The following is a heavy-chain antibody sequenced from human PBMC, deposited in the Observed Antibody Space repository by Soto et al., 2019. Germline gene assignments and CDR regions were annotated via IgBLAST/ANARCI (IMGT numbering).Heavy chain of an antibody. CDR2: VSGYNRNV. D-gene: IGHD1-26*01. V-gene: IGHV1-18*04. CDR1: GYSFTNYG. CDR3: ARERQWEPLPY. Sequence: GASVKVSCKASGYSFTNYGITWGRQAPGKGLEWMGWVSGYNRNVNYAQKFEDRVTLTTDTSTQRAYLELRSLRPDDTAVYCCARERQWEPLPYWG. J-gene: IGHJ4*01.